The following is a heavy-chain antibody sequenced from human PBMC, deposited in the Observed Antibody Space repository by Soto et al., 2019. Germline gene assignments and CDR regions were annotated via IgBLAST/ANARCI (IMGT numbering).Heavy chain of an antibody. Sequence: GGSLRLSCAASGFTFSSYAMSWVRQAPGKGLEWVSAISGSGGSTYYADSGKGRFTISRDNSKNTPYLQMNSLRAEDTAVYYCAKVPARGYCSSTSCGNWFDPWGQGTLVTVSS. CDR2: ISGSGGST. CDR1: GFTFSSYA. V-gene: IGHV3-23*01. CDR3: AKVPARGYCSSTSCGNWFDP. D-gene: IGHD2-2*01. J-gene: IGHJ5*02.